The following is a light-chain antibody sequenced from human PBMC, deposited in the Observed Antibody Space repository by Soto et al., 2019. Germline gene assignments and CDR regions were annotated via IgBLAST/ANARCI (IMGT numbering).Light chain of an antibody. Sequence: QSALTQPASVSGSPGQSITISCTGTSSDVGLYNYVSWYQQHPGKVPKLMISEVSKRPSGVSNRFSGSKSGNTASLTISGLQAEDEAEYYCSSYTTTYSVVFGEGTKLTVL. CDR1: SSDVGLYNY. CDR2: EVS. CDR3: SSYTTTYSVV. V-gene: IGLV2-14*01. J-gene: IGLJ2*01.